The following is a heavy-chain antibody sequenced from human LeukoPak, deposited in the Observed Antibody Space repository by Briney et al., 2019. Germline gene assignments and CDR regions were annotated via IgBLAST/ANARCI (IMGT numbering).Heavy chain of an antibody. Sequence: GGSLRLSCAASGFTFSSYSMNWVRQAPGKGLEWVSSISSSSSYIYYADSVKGRFTISRDNAKNSLYLQMKSLRAEDTAVYYCARMSGTYYDILTGYPTYSDYWGQGTLVTVSS. CDR1: GFTFSSYS. CDR3: ARMSGTYYDILTGYPTYSDY. V-gene: IGHV3-21*01. D-gene: IGHD3-9*01. CDR2: ISSSSSYI. J-gene: IGHJ4*02.